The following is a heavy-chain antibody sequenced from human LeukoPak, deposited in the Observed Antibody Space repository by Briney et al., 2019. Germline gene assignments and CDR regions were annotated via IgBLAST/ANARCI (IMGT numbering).Heavy chain of an antibody. D-gene: IGHD1-26*01. CDR1: GFTFSSYW. J-gene: IGHJ6*03. V-gene: IGHV3-7*01. CDR2: IKKDGSEK. CDR3: ARDPYSGTYGDTYYYYMDV. Sequence: PGGSLRLSCAASGFTFSSYWMSWVRQAPGKGLEWVANIKKDGSEKYYVDSVKGRFTISRDNARNSLYLQMNSLRAEDTAVYYCARDPYSGTYGDTYYYYMDVWGKGTTVTISS.